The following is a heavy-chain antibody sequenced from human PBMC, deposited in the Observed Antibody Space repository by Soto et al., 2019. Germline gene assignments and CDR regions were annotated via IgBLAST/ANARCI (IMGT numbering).Heavy chain of an antibody. V-gene: IGHV3-23*01. Sequence: PGGSLRLSCAASGFTFSSYAMSWVRQAPGKGLEWVSAISGSGGSTYYADSVKGRFTISRDNSKNTLYLQMNSLRAEDTAVYYCAKDLNPAALVHGYAPYYFDYWGQGTLVTVSS. CDR3: AKDLNPAALVHGYAPYYFDY. CDR1: GFTFSSYA. D-gene: IGHD5-12*01. CDR2: ISGSGGST. J-gene: IGHJ4*02.